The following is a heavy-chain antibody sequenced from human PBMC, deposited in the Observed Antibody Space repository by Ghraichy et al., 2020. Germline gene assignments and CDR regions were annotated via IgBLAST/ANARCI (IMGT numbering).Heavy chain of an antibody. V-gene: IGHV3-21*01. CDR2: ISSSSSYI. CDR1: GFTFSSYS. CDR3: ARDFAYYYDSSGYYLFIEEDY. D-gene: IGHD3-22*01. Sequence: GSLNISCAASGFTFSSYSMNWVRQAPGKGLEWVSSISSSSSYIYYADSVKGRFTISRDNAKNSLYLQMNSLRAEDTAVYYCARDFAYYYDSSGYYLFIEEDYWGQGTLVTVSS. J-gene: IGHJ4*02.